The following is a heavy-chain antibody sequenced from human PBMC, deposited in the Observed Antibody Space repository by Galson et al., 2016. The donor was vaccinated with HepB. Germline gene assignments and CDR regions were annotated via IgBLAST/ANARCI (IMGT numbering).Heavy chain of an antibody. Sequence: QSGAEVKKPVESLRISCQGSTVNFIRSWISWVRQMPGTGLEWMGRIHPRNSYTKYSPSFQGHVTISLDKSITTAYLQWSSLKASDTAMYYCAIFYFDSGSYYNPDYWGQGTLVTVSS. V-gene: IGHV5-10-1*01. D-gene: IGHD3-10*01. CDR1: TVNFIRSW. CDR3: AIFYFDSGSYYNPDY. CDR2: IHPRNSYT. J-gene: IGHJ4*02.